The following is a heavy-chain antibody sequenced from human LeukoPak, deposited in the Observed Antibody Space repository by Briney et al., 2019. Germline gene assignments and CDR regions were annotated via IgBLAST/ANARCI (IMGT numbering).Heavy chain of an antibody. CDR1: VCTFSSYA. Sequence: AAVKVSFKCSVCTFSSYAISWVRQAPGQGLEWMGGTITIFGTANYAQKFQGRVTITADESTSTAYMEPSSLRSEDTAVYYCARDPSGYFTYWGQGTLATVPP. CDR3: ARDPSGYFTY. CDR2: TITIFGTA. J-gene: IGHJ4*02. V-gene: IGHV1-69*13. D-gene: IGHD3-22*01.